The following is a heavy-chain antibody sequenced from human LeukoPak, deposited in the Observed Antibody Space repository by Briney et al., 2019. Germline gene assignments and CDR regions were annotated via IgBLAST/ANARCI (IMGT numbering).Heavy chain of an antibody. Sequence: GGSLRLSCAASGFTFTTYTMGWVRQVPGKGLEWFSAISVNADSTYYADSVKGRFTISRDNSKNTLYLRMNSLTAEDTAVYYCAKGSSGGWPYYFDYWGQGTLVTVSS. J-gene: IGHJ4*02. CDR1: GFTFTTYT. D-gene: IGHD6-19*01. V-gene: IGHV3-23*01. CDR3: AKGSSGGWPYYFDY. CDR2: ISVNADST.